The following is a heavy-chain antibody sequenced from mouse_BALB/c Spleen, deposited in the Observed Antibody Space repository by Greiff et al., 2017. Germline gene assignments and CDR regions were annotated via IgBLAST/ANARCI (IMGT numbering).Heavy chain of an antibody. Sequence: VQLQQSGAELVKPGASVKLYCTASGFNIKDTYMHWVKQRPEQGLEWIGRIDPANGNTKYDPKFQGKATITADTSSNTAYLQLSSLTSEDTAVYYCARDYYGSSYVGFAYWGQGTLVTVSA. D-gene: IGHD1-1*01. CDR2: IDPANGNT. J-gene: IGHJ3*01. CDR3: ARDYYGSSYVGFAY. CDR1: GFNIKDTY. V-gene: IGHV14-3*02.